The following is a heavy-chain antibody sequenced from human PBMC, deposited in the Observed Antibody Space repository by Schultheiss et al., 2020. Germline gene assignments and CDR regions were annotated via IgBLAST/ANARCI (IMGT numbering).Heavy chain of an antibody. CDR2: ISSSGSTI. CDR1: GFTFSDYY. J-gene: IGHJ4*02. D-gene: IGHD2-2*02. Sequence: GESLKISCAASGFTFSDYYMSWIRQAPGKGLEWVSYISSSGSTIYYADSVKGRFTISRDNAKNSLYLQMNSLRAEDTAVYYCARVVVPAAIVDFLDYWGQGTLVTGSS. V-gene: IGHV3-11*01. CDR3: ARVVVPAAIVDFLDY.